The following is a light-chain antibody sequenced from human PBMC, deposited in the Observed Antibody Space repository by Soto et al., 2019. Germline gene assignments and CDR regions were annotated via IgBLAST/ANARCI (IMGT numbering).Light chain of an antibody. J-gene: IGKJ4*01. Sequence: EIVLTQSPATLSLSPGERATLSCRASQSVSSYLAWYQQKPGQAPRLLIYDASNRATGIPARFSGSGSGTDFTLTISSLEPEDFAVYYCQQRSNSVGFGGGTKVEIK. CDR1: QSVSSY. CDR3: QQRSNSVG. V-gene: IGKV3-11*01. CDR2: DAS.